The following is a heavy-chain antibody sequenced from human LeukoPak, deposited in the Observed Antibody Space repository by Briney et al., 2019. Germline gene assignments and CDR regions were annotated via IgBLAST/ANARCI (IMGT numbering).Heavy chain of an antibody. CDR1: GGSISSGGYY. CDR2: IYYSGST. J-gene: IGHJ5*02. CDR3: AVSRGIARNWFDP. Sequence: SQTLSLTCTVSGGSISSGGYYWSWIRQHPGKGLEWIGYIYYSGSTYYNPSLKSRVTISVDTSKNQFSLKLNSVTAADTAVYYCAVSRGIARNWFDPWGQGTLVTVSS. D-gene: IGHD1-26*01. V-gene: IGHV4-31*03.